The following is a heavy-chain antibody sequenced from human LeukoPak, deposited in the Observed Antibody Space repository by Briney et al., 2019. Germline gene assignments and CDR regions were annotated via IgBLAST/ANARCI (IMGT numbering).Heavy chain of an antibody. J-gene: IGHJ6*02. CDR2: IWYDGSNK. V-gene: IGHV3-33*01. CDR3: ARESIVVPAAIHQGRDYYYYGMDV. D-gene: IGHD2-2*02. CDR1: GFTFSSYG. Sequence: GRSLRLSCAPSGFTFSSYGMHWVRQAPGKGLECVAVIWYDGSNKYYADSVKGRFTISRDNSKNTLYLQMNSLRAEDTAVYYCARESIVVPAAIHQGRDYYYYGMDVWGQGTTVTVSS.